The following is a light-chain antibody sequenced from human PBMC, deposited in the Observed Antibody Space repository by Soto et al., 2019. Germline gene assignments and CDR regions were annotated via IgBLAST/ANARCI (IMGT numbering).Light chain of an antibody. Sequence: EIVMTQSPATLSVSPGERATLSCRASQSVGSDLAWYQQKPGQAPRLVIYGASTRATGIPARFSGSGSGTEFTLTISSLQSEDFVVYYCQQYNKWPLITFGQGTRLEI. CDR2: GAS. CDR1: QSVGSD. CDR3: QQYNKWPLIT. J-gene: IGKJ5*01. V-gene: IGKV3-15*01.